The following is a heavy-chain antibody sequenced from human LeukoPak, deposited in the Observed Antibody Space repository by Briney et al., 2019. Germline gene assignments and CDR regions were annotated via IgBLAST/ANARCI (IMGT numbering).Heavy chain of an antibody. Sequence: SETLSLTCAVYGGSFSGYYWSWIRHPPGKGLEWIGEINHSGSTNYNPSLKSRVTISVDTSKNQFSLKLSSVTAADTAVYYCARGYSSGWYPTFDYWGQGTLVTVSS. CDR1: GGSFSGYY. J-gene: IGHJ4*02. CDR3: ARGYSSGWYPTFDY. CDR2: INHSGST. V-gene: IGHV4-34*01. D-gene: IGHD6-19*01.